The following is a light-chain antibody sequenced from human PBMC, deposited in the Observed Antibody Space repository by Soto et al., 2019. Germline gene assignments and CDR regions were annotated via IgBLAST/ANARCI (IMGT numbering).Light chain of an antibody. CDR2: GNT. CDR3: LSFDSSLSVV. Sequence: QLVLTQPRSVSGAPGQRVTISGTGSSSNIGAGYDVHWYQQLPGRAPKLLIYGNTNRPSGVPDRFSGSKSGTSASLAITGLQAENEADYYCLSFDSSLSVVFGGGTKLTVL. CDR1: SSNIGAGYD. J-gene: IGLJ2*01. V-gene: IGLV1-40*01.